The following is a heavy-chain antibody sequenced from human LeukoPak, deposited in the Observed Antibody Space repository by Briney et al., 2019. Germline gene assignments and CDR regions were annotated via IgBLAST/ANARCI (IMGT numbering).Heavy chain of an antibody. Sequence: GGSLRLSCAASGFTFSSYAMHWVRQAPGKGLEWVAAISYDGSNKYYADSVKGRFTISRDNSKNTLYLQMNSLRPEDTAIYYCARGIVVVVAATSSWFDPWGQGTLVTVSS. CDR3: ARGIVVVVAATSSWFDP. J-gene: IGHJ5*02. CDR1: GFTFSSYA. D-gene: IGHD2-15*01. V-gene: IGHV3-30*04. CDR2: ISYDGSNK.